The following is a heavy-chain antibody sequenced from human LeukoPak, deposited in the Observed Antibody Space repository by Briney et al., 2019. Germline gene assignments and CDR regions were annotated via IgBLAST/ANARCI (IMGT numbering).Heavy chain of an antibody. J-gene: IGHJ6*02. CDR3: ARDLMVGARSTSRLYYYYGMDV. CDR1: GGTFSSYA. Sequence: GASVKVSCKASGGTFSSYAISWVRQAPGQGLEWMGRIIPILGMANYAQKFQGRVTITADKSTSTAYMELSSLRSEDTAVYYCARDLMVGARSTSRLYYYYGMDVWGQGTTVTVSS. V-gene: IGHV1-69*04. D-gene: IGHD1-26*01. CDR2: IIPILGMA.